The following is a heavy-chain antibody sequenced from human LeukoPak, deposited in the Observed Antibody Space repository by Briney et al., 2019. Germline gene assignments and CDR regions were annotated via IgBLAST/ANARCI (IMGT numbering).Heavy chain of an antibody. J-gene: IGHJ3*02. Sequence: PSETLSLTCTVSGGSISSSSYYWAWIRQPPGKGLEWIGSIYYSGSTYYNPSLKSRVTISVDASKNQFSLKVSSVTAADTAVYYCARRLGVITRDAYDIWGQGTMVIVSS. CDR2: IYYSGST. V-gene: IGHV4-39*01. CDR3: ARRLGVITRDAYDI. D-gene: IGHD3-3*01. CDR1: GGSISSSSYY.